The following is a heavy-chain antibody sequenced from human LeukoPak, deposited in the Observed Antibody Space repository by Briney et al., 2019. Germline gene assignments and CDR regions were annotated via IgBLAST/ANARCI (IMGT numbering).Heavy chain of an antibody. CDR1: GFIFRSYS. CDR3: AELGITMIGGV. CDR2: ISSRSDYI. Sequence: GGSLRLSCAASGFIFRSYSMNWVRQAPGKGLEWVSSISSRSDYIYYADSVKGRFTISRDNAKNSLYLQMNSLRAEDTAVYYCAELGITMIGGVWGKGTTVTISS. D-gene: IGHD3-10*02. J-gene: IGHJ6*04. V-gene: IGHV3-21*01.